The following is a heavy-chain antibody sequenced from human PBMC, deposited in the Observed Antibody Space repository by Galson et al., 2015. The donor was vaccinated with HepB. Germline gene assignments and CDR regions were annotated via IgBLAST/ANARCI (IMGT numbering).Heavy chain of an antibody. CDR3: AKGGAAAASNGFDI. V-gene: IGHV3-23*01. J-gene: IGHJ3*02. Sequence: SLRLSCAASGFTFSSYDMSWVRQAPGKGLEWVSGISGGGGGTFYADSVKGRFTISRDNSKNTLYLQMNSLRAEDTAVYYCAKGGAAAASNGFDIWGQGTMVTASS. CDR1: GFTFSSYD. D-gene: IGHD6-25*01. CDR2: ISGGGGGT.